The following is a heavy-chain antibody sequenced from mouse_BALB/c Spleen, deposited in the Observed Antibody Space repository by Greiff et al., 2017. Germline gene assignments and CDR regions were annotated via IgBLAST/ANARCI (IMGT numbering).Heavy chain of an antibody. J-gene: IGHJ1*01. CDR1: GFAFSSYD. D-gene: IGHD3-3*01. CDR3: ARQGRGWYFDV. Sequence: DVKLVESGGGLVKPGGSLKLSCAASGFAFSSYDMSWVRQTPEKRLEWVAYISSGGGSTYYPDTVKGRFTIPRDNAKNTLYLQMSSLKSEDTAMYYCARQGRGWYFDVWGAGTTVTVSS. CDR2: ISSGGGST. V-gene: IGHV5-12-1*01.